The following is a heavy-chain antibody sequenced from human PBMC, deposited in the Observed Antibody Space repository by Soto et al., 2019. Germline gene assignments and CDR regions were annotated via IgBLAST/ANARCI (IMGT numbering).Heavy chain of an antibody. D-gene: IGHD6-19*01. Sequence: EMQLVQSGGGLVKPGGSLRLSCVASRFNFSAAWLNWIRHAPGKGLEWVGRIKPKSEGETADYTAPVRGRFTISRDDSQNTLHLQMDSLKTEDTAVYYCATVPDSSGPTWGLGVLVTVSS. V-gene: IGHV3-15*07. CDR2: IKPKSEGETA. CDR3: ATVPDSSGPT. J-gene: IGHJ4*02. CDR1: RFNFSAAW.